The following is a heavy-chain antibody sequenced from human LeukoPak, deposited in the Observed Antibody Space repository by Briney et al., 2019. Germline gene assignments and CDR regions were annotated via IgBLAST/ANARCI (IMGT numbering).Heavy chain of an antibody. CDR3: ARGWEGTTVKSY. D-gene: IGHD4-11*01. J-gene: IGHJ4*02. CDR2: ISSSSSYI. V-gene: IGHV3-21*01. CDR1: GFTFSSYG. Sequence: PGGSLRLSCAASGFTFSSYGMHWVRQAPGKGLEWVSSISSSSSYIYYADSVKGRFTISRDNAKNSLYLQMNSLRAEDTAVYYCARGWEGTTVKSYWGQGTLVTVSS.